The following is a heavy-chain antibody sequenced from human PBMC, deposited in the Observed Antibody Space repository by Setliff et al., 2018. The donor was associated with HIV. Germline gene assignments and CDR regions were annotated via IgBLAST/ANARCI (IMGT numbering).Heavy chain of an antibody. Sequence: ASVKVSCKASRSTFNSHTINWVRQAPGQGLDWMGWINPNNGGTNYAQKFQGRVTMTRDTSISTAYMELSRLRSDDTAVYYCARDFGGYCSSMSCPGLFDPWGQGTLVTVSS. J-gene: IGHJ5*02. D-gene: IGHD2-2*01. CDR1: RSTFNSHT. CDR3: ARDFGGYCSSMSCPGLFDP. CDR2: INPNNGGT. V-gene: IGHV1-2*02.